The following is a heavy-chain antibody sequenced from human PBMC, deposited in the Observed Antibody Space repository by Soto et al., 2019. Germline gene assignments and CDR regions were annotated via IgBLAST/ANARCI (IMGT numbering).Heavy chain of an antibody. J-gene: IGHJ3*02. Sequence: SVKVSCKASGGTFSSYAISWVRQAPGQGLEWMGGIIPIFGTANYAQKFQGRVTITADESTSTAYMELSSLRSEDPAGYYFARSRRYSSSNDAFAIFGQASMVTV. CDR2: IIPIFGTA. D-gene: IGHD6-6*01. CDR3: ARSRRYSSSNDAFAI. CDR1: GGTFSSYA. V-gene: IGHV1-69*13.